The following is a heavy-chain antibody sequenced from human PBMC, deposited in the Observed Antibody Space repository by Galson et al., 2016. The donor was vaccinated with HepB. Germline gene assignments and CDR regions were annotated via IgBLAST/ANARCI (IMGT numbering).Heavy chain of an antibody. J-gene: IGHJ4*02. CDR2: VTWNSENI. V-gene: IGHV3-9*01. Sequence: SLRLSCAASGFTFDDYAMHWVRQVSGRGLEWVSGVTWNSENIGYADSVKGRFTISRDNANNSLYLQMNSLRDDDTAVYYCAKPFLSSGLYYFDYWGRGTLVTVSS. CDR3: AKPFLSSGLYYFDY. D-gene: IGHD6-19*01. CDR1: GFTFDDYA.